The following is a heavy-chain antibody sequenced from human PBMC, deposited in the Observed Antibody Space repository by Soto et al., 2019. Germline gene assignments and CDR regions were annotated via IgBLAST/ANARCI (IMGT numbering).Heavy chain of an antibody. CDR3: ASRSGGGGAFDF. V-gene: IGHV3-48*03. Sequence: PGGSLRLSCAASGFTFSRYDMNWVRQAPGKGLEWIAYIHSSATTIYYADSVKGRFTISRDNAKNSLCLQLNSLSAEDTAVYYCASRSGGGGAFDFWGQGTMVTVSS. CDR1: GFTFSRYD. D-gene: IGHD3-10*01. CDR2: IHSSATTI. J-gene: IGHJ3*01.